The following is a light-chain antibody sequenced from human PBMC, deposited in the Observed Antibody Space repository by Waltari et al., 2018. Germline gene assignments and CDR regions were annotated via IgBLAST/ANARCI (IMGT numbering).Light chain of an antibody. CDR3: QSADRGLVFPDIV. CDR2: KDT. V-gene: IGLV3-25*03. Sequence: SYALTQPPSVSVSPGQTARITCSGDALSQRFAPWYQQRPGQAPLVVIYKDTERPPGIPERFSGSSSGTTVTLTITGVQAEDEADYYCQSADRGLVFPDIVFGGGTRLTVL. J-gene: IGLJ2*01. CDR1: ALSQRF.